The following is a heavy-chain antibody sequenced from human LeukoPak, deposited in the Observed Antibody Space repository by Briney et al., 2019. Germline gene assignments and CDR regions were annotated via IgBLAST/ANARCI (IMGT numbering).Heavy chain of an antibody. CDR1: GFNFSSYF. D-gene: IGHD3-10*01. CDR2: IRQDGSKE. Sequence: GSLRLSCAASGFNFSSYFMSWIRPAPGKGLEWVANIRQDGSKENYMDSVKGRFTISRDNALNSLYLQMSNLRAEDTAVYYCARDSPFGSFWGQGSLVTVSS. V-gene: IGHV3-7*01. J-gene: IGHJ4*02. CDR3: ARDSPFGSF.